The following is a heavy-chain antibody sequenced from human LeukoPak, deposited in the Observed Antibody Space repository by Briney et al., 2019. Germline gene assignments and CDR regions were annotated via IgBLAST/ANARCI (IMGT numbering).Heavy chain of an antibody. V-gene: IGHV1-18*01. CDR1: GYTFTSYG. CDR2: ISAYNGNA. Sequence: ASVKVSCKASGYTFTSYGIRWVRQAPGQGLEWLGWISAYNGNADYAQKLQGRVTMTTDTSTSTAYMELRSLTSDDPAVYYCARVHAYCTTTSCLDYWGQGTLVTVSS. D-gene: IGHD2-2*01. J-gene: IGHJ4*02. CDR3: ARVHAYCTTTSCLDY.